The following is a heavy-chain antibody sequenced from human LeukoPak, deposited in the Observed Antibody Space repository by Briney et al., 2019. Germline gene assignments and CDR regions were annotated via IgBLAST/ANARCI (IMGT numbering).Heavy chain of an antibody. CDR3: VREQFSHTSNYFDN. J-gene: IGHJ4*02. V-gene: IGHV3-43*02. CDR1: GSMFDDYA. Sequence: GGSLRLSCAASGSMFDDYAMHWVRQVPGRGLEWVSLISGDGVSSFYADSVKGRFTISRDNNNSSLSLQMRRLTTEDTAFYYCVREQFSHTSNYFDNWGQGILVTVSS. CDR2: ISGDGVSS. D-gene: IGHD5-24*01.